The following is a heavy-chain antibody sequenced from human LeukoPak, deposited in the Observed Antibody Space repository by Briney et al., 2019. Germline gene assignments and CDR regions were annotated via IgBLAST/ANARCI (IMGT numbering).Heavy chain of an antibody. CDR2: ISSTSSFI. J-gene: IGHJ6*03. CDR3: ARGGSSSSPLYYYYMDV. Sequence: QSGGSLRLSCAASGFTFSSYSINWVRQAPGKGLEWVSCISSTSSFIYYADSVKGRFTISRDNAKNSLYLQMNSLTAEDTAVYYCARGGSSSSPLYYYYMDVWGKGTTVTVSS. CDR1: GFTFSSYS. D-gene: IGHD6-6*01. V-gene: IGHV3-21*01.